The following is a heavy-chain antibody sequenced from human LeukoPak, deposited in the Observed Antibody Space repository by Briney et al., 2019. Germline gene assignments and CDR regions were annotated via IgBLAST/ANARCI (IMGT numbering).Heavy chain of an antibody. Sequence: PGGSLRLSCTASGFTFSSFWMAWVGQAPGKGVEWVANIKPDGSLQFYGDSVKGRFTISRDNAKNSLYLQMNNLRAEDTALYYCATSYDSSGCDWGQGTLVTVSS. J-gene: IGHJ4*02. D-gene: IGHD3-22*01. CDR1: GFTFSSFW. CDR3: ATSYDSSGCD. V-gene: IGHV3-7*01. CDR2: IKPDGSLQ.